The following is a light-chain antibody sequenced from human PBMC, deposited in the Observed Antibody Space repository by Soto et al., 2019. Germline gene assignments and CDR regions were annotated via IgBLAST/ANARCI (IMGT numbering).Light chain of an antibody. Sequence: DIQMTQSPSTLSASVGDRVTITCRASQSISSWLAWYQQKPGKAHKLLVYKASSLESGVPSRFRGSGSGTEFTLTISSLQPDDFATYYCQQYNSSPWTFGQGTKVEIK. CDR3: QQYNSSPWT. V-gene: IGKV1-5*03. J-gene: IGKJ1*01. CDR1: QSISSW. CDR2: KAS.